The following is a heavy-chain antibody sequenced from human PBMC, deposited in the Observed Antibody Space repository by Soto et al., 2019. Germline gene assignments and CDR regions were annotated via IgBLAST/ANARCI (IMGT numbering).Heavy chain of an antibody. CDR1: GYSFASYW. Sequence: ESLKISCKGSGYSFASYWISWVRQMPGKGLEWMGRIDPSDSYTKYSPSFQGHVTISVDKSISTAYLQWSSLKASDTAMYYCARHWVLYDYDDVWGQGTTVTVSS. J-gene: IGHJ6*02. V-gene: IGHV5-10-1*01. CDR2: IDPSDSYT. CDR3: ARHWVLYDYDDV. D-gene: IGHD3-16*01.